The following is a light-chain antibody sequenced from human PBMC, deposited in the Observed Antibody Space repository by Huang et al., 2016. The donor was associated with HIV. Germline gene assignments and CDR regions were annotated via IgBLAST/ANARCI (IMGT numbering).Light chain of an antibody. J-gene: IGKJ2*01. V-gene: IGKV1-NL1*01. CDR3: QQYYNTPYT. Sequence: DIQMTQSPSSLSASVGDRVTITCRASQGIIKSLVWYQQKPGKAPKLLLFATSRVERGVPSRFSGSGSGTDLTLTISSLQPEDFATYYCQQYYNTPYTFGQGTKLEIK. CDR1: QGIIKS. CDR2: ATS.